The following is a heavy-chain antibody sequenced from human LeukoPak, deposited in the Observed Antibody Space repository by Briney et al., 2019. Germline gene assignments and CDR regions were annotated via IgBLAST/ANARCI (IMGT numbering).Heavy chain of an antibody. V-gene: IGHV4-34*01. CDR1: GGSFSGYY. D-gene: IGHD3-10*01. CDR3: ARGLKKLLWFRELYPFDY. Sequence: PSETLSLTCAVYGGSFSGYYWSWIRQPPGQGLGWMGEINHSGSTNYNPSLKSRVTISVDTSKNQFSLKLSSVTAADTAVYYCARGLKKLLWFRELYPFDYWGQGTLVTVSS. CDR2: INHSGST. J-gene: IGHJ4*02.